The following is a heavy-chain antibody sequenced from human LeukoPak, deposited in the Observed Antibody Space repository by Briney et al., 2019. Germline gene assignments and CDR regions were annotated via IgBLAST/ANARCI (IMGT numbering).Heavy chain of an antibody. V-gene: IGHV1-24*01. CDR2: FDPEDGET. CDR3: ATVLAAAGTLDY. CDR1: GYTLTELS. D-gene: IGHD6-13*01. J-gene: IGHJ4*02. Sequence: AASVKVSCKVSGYTLTELSMHWVRQAPGKGLEWMGGFDPEDGETIYAQKFQGRVTMTEDTSTDTAYMELSSLRSEDTAVYYCATVLAAAGTLDYWGQGTLVTASS.